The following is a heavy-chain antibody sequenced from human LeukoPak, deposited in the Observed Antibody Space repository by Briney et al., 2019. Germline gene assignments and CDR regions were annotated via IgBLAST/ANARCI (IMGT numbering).Heavy chain of an antibody. V-gene: IGHV3-66*01. Sequence: AGGSLRLSCAASGFTVSSNYMSWVRQAPGKGLEWVSIIYSGDSTYYADSVKGRFTISRDNSKSTLWLQMNSLRAEDTAVYYCARSGFGVLYYYGMDVWGQGTTVTVSS. J-gene: IGHJ6*02. CDR1: GFTVSSNY. CDR2: IYSGDST. CDR3: ARSGFGVLYYYGMDV. D-gene: IGHD3-10*01.